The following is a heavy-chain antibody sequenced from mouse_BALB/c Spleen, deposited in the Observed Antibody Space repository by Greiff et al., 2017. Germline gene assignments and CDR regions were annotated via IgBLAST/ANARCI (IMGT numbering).Heavy chain of an antibody. CDR1: GFNIKDYY. CDR2: IDPENGDT. V-gene: IGHV14-4*02. CDR3: ARNGNPYAMDY. J-gene: IGHJ4*01. D-gene: IGHD2-1*01. Sequence: EVQLQQSGAELVRSGASVKLSCTASGFNIKDYYMHWVKQRPEQGLEWIGWIDPENGDTEYAPKFQGKATMTADTSSNTAYMQLKSLTSEDSAVYYCARNGNPYAMDYWGQGTSVTVSS.